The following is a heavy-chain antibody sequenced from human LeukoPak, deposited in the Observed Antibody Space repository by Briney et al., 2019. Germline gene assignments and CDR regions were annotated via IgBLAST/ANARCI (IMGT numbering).Heavy chain of an antibody. Sequence: ASMKVSCKTSGYTFTNNAINWVRQAPGQGLEWMGWINTNTGNPTYAQGFFTGRYVFSLDTSASTAYLQINGLKADDTAVYYCGRDPRLGIRGYTYGYIDHWGQGTLLTVAS. J-gene: IGHJ4*02. CDR3: GRDPRLGIRGYTYGYIDH. CDR2: INTNTGNP. V-gene: IGHV7-4-1*02. D-gene: IGHD5-18*01. CDR1: GYTFTNNA.